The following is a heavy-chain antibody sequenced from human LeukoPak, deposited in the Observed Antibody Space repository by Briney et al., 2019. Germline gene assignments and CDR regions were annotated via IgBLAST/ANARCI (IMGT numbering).Heavy chain of an antibody. Sequence: ASVTVSCKASGYTFTGYYMHWVRQAPGQGLEWMGWINPNSGGTNYAQKFQGWVTMTRDTSISTAYMELSRLRSDDTAVYYCARDRRWGYDSSGYDYWGQGTLVTVSS. V-gene: IGHV1-2*04. J-gene: IGHJ4*02. CDR2: INPNSGGT. CDR3: ARDRRWGYDSSGYDY. CDR1: GYTFTGYY. D-gene: IGHD3-22*01.